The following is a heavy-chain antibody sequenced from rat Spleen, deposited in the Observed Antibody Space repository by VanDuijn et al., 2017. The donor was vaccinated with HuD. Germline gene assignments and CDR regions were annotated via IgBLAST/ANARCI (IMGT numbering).Heavy chain of an antibody. CDR3: ARHGRGERTYYYVLDA. D-gene: IGHD4-3*01. J-gene: IGHJ4*01. CDR2: ISTSGVGT. V-gene: IGHV5-25*01. CDR1: GFTFSNFL. Sequence: EVQLVESGGDLVQPGRSLKLSCAASGFTFSNFLLAWVRQAPTKGLEWVASISTSGVGTYYRDSVKGRFTISRDNAKSTLYLQMDSLQSEDTATYYCARHGRGERTYYYVLDAWGQGASVTVSS.